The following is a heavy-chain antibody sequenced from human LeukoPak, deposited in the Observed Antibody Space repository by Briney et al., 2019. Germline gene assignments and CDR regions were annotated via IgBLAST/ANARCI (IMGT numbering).Heavy chain of an antibody. CDR2: INWNGDST. J-gene: IGHJ4*02. D-gene: IGHD5-18*01. Sequence: GGSLRLSCAASGFTFDDYGMSWVRHVPGKGLEWVSSINWNGDSTGYADSVKGRFTISRDNAKNSLYLQMNSLRAEDTAVYYCAREPKSRYSYGLDYWGQGTLVTVSS. V-gene: IGHV3-20*04. CDR1: GFTFDDYG. CDR3: AREPKSRYSYGLDY.